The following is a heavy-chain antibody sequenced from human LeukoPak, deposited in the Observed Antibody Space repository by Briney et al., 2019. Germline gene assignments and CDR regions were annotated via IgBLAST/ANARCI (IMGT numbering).Heavy chain of an antibody. J-gene: IGHJ3*02. D-gene: IGHD4-17*01. CDR1: GYTFTSYG. Sequence: ASVKVSCKASGYTFTSYGISWVRQAPGQRLEWMGWINAGNANTKYSQKFQVRVTITRDTSASTAYMELSSLRSEDTAVFYCARSKRSGAYGDYAADAFDIWGQGTMVTVSS. CDR3: ARSKRSGAYGDYAADAFDI. V-gene: IGHV1-3*01. CDR2: INAGNANT.